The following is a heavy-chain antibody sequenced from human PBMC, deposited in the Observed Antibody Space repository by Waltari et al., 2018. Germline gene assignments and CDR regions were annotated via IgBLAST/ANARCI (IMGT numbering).Heavy chain of an antibody. V-gene: IGHV3-7*01. D-gene: IGHD4-4*01. CDR3: ARDEQTVTTKAFDI. CDR1: GFTFSSYW. Sequence: EVQLVESGGGLVQPGGSLRLSCAASGFTFSSYWMSWVRQAPGKGMEWVANIKQDGSEKYYVDSLKGRFTISRDNAKNSLYLQMNSLRAEDTAVYYCARDEQTVTTKAFDIWGQGTMVTVSS. CDR2: IKQDGSEK. J-gene: IGHJ3*02.